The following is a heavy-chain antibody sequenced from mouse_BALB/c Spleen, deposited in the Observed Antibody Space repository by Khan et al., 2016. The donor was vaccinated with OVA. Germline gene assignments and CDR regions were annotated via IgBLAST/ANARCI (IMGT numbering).Heavy chain of an antibody. J-gene: IGHJ3*01. CDR2: ISSLAYTI. CDR3: ARGGFAY. Sequence: EVQLLETGGGLVQPGGSRKLSCAASGFTFIDYGMAWVRQTPGKGPEWIAFISSLAYTIYYADTVTGRFTISRENAKNTLYLEMSSLRSDDTAMYYCARGGFAYWGQGTLVTVSA. V-gene: IGHV5-15*02. CDR1: GFTFIDYG.